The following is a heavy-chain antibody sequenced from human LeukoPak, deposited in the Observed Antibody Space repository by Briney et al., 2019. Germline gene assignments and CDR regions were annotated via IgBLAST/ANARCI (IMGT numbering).Heavy chain of an antibody. D-gene: IGHD3-10*01. J-gene: IGHJ5*02. V-gene: IGHV4-59*01. Sequence: PSETLSLTCTVSGGSISTYYWNWLRQPPGKGLEWIGYIYYSGRTNYNPSLKSRVTISVDMSKNQFSLKLNSVTAADTAVYYCARDASPITMPRGSRFDPWGQGTLVTVSS. CDR3: ARDASPITMPRGSRFDP. CDR2: IYYSGRT. CDR1: GGSISTYY.